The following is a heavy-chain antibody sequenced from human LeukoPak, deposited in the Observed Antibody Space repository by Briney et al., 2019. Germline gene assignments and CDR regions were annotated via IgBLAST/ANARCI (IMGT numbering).Heavy chain of an antibody. J-gene: IGHJ4*02. CDR3: ARGLTDYGDYSHFDY. D-gene: IGHD4-17*01. Sequence: GASVKVSCTASGYSFSDYYIHWLRQAPGQGLEWMGWINPKSGGTNYAQKFQGRVTMTRDTSISTAYMELSRLRSDDTAVYYCARGLTDYGDYSHFDYWGQGTLVTVSS. V-gene: IGHV1-2*02. CDR1: GYSFSDYY. CDR2: INPKSGGT.